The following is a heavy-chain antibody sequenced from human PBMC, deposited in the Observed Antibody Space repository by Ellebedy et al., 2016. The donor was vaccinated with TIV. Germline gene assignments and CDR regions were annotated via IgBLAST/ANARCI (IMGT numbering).Heavy chain of an antibody. J-gene: IGHJ1*01. Sequence: MPGGSLRLSCTVSGGSTINYCWSWLRQPPGKGLEWIGHIYYNGSSDYNPALQSRVTMSVDTSKNQFSLKLSSVTAADTAVYYCARAFFRYYDRSALQHWGPGTLVTVSS. D-gene: IGHD3-22*01. CDR3: ARAFFRYYDRSALQH. V-gene: IGHV4-59*01. CDR1: GGSTINYC. CDR2: IYYNGSS.